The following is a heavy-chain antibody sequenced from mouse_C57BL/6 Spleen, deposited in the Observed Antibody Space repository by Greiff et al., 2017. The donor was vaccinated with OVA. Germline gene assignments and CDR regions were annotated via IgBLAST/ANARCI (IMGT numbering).Heavy chain of an antibody. J-gene: IGHJ3*01. V-gene: IGHV3-1*01. D-gene: IGHD2-3*01. CDR1: GYSITSGYD. CDR2: ISYSGST. CDR3: AHGYSWFAY. Sequence: EVQLQESGPGMVKPSQSLSLTCTVPGYSITSGYDWHWIRHFPGNKLEWMGYISYSGSTNYNPSLKSRISITHDTSKNHFFLKLNSVTTEDTATYYCAHGYSWFAYWGQGTLVTVSA.